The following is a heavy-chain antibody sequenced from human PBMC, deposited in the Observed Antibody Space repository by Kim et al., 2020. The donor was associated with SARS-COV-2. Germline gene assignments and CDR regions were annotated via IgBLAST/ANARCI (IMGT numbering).Heavy chain of an antibody. V-gene: IGHV4-34*01. CDR1: GGSFSGYY. Sequence: SETLSLTCAVYGGSFSGYYWSWIRQPPGKGLEWIGEINHSGSTNYNPSLKSRVTISVDTSKNQFSLKLSSVTAADTAVYYCARASITGTTGAGDYWGQGTLVTVSS. D-gene: IGHD1-7*01. CDR3: ARASITGTTGAGDY. J-gene: IGHJ4*02. CDR2: INHSGST.